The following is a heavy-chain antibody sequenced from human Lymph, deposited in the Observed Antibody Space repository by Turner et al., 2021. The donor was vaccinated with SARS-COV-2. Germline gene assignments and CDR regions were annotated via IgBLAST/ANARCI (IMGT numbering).Heavy chain of an antibody. CDR1: GFIVSSHY. V-gene: IGHV3-53*02. Sequence: EVQLVETGGGLIQPGGSLRLSCAASGFIVSSHYMNWVRQAPGKGLEWVSLIYSGGSTYYADSVKSRFTISRDNSKNTLYLQMNSLRAEDTAVYYCARDLQLYGMDVWGQGTTVTVSS. J-gene: IGHJ6*02. D-gene: IGHD1-1*01. CDR3: ARDLQLYGMDV. CDR2: IYSGGST.